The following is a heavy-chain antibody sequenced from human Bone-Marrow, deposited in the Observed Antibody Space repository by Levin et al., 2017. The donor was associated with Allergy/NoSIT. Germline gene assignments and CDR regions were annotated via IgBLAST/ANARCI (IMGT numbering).Heavy chain of an antibody. Sequence: SCSVSGGGISSGDYYWSWIRQPPGKGLEWIGYIYYTGNTYYSPSLQTRVTMSLDTSKNQLSLKLSSVTAADTAIYYCAKEPSSAHLDFWSGYFDSWGQGTLVTVSS. CDR1: GGGISSGDYY. D-gene: IGHD3-3*01. CDR2: IYYTGNT. CDR3: AKEPSSAHLDFWSGYFDS. J-gene: IGHJ5*01. V-gene: IGHV4-30-4*01.